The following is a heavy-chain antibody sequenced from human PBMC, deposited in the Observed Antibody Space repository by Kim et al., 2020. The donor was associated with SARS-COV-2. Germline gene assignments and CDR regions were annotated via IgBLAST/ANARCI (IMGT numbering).Heavy chain of an antibody. Sequence: PSSQGQVTISADKSISTAYLQWSSLKASDTAMYYCARVLYGSGALGAFDIWGQGTMVTVSS. J-gene: IGHJ3*02. V-gene: IGHV5-51*01. CDR3: ARVLYGSGALGAFDI. D-gene: IGHD3-10*01.